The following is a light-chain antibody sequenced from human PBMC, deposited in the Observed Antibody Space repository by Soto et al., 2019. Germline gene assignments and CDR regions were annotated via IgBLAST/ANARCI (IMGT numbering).Light chain of an antibody. J-gene: IGKJ5*01. CDR2: DAS. CDR1: QNINNY. V-gene: IGKV1-33*01. Sequence: DIQMTQSPSSLSASAGDRVTITCQASQNINNYLNWYQQKPGRAPKLLIYDASNLEAGVPSRFRGSGSGTDFTFTISRLQPEDIATYYCQQYENLPTSGQGTRLEIK. CDR3: QQYENLPT.